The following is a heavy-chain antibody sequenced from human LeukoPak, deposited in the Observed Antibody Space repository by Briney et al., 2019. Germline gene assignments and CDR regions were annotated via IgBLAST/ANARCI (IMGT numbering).Heavy chain of an antibody. V-gene: IGHV1-46*01. Sequence: ASVKVSCKASGYTFTSYYMHWVRQAPGQGLEWMGIINPSGGSTSYAQKFQGRVTMTRDMYTSTVYMELSSLRSEDTAVYYCARDLSSYDSSGYLDYWGQGTLVTVSS. CDR3: ARDLSSYDSSGYLDY. CDR2: INPSGGST. D-gene: IGHD3-22*01. J-gene: IGHJ4*02. CDR1: GYTFTSYY.